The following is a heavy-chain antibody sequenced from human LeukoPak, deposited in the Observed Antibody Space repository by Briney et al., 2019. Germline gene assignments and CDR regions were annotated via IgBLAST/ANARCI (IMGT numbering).Heavy chain of an antibody. CDR3: ARDVVPATINQYYYYYMDV. D-gene: IGHD2-2*02. CDR2: GDYSGGT. CDR1: GDSFSSVTDY. J-gene: IGHJ6*03. Sequence: SETLSLTCTVSGDSFSSVTDYWAWIRQPPGKGLEWIASGDYSGGTYYNPSLESRVAISADMSKNQFSLKLTSVTGADTAVYYCARDVVPATINQYYYYYMDVWGKGTTVTVSS. V-gene: IGHV4-39*07.